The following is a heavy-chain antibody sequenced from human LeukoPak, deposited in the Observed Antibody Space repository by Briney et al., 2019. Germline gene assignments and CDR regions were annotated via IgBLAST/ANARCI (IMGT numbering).Heavy chain of an antibody. CDR3: ATGVWFGELEGN. J-gene: IGHJ4*02. D-gene: IGHD3-10*01. CDR1: GYTLTELS. V-gene: IGHV1-24*01. Sequence: ASVKVSCKVSGYTLTELSMHWVRQAPGKGLEWMGGFDPEDGETIYAQKFQGRATMTEDTSTDTAYMELSSLRSEDTAVYYCATGVWFGELEGNWGQGTLVTVSS. CDR2: FDPEDGET.